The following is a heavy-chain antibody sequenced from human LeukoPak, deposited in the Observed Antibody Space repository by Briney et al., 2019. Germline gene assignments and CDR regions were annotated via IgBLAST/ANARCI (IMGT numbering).Heavy chain of an antibody. Sequence: ASVKVSCKASGGTFSSYAISWVRQMPGKGLEWMGIIYPGDSDTRYSPSFQGQVTISADKSISTAYLQWSSLKASDTAMYYCARHPGGQLAPSFDYWGQGTLVTVSS. V-gene: IGHV5-51*01. CDR1: GGTFSSYA. J-gene: IGHJ4*02. CDR3: ARHPGGQLAPSFDY. CDR2: IYPGDSDT. D-gene: IGHD6-6*01.